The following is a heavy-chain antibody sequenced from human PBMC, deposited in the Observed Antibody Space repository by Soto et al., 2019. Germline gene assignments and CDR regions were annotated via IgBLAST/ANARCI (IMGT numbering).Heavy chain of an antibody. J-gene: IGHJ6*02. Sequence: PSETLSLTCTVSGGSISSGGYYWSWIRQHPGKGLEWIGYIYYSGSTYYNPSLKSRVTISVDTSKNQFSLKLSSVTAADTAVYYCARVVTGTTYYYGMDVWGQGTTVTVSS. V-gene: IGHV4-31*03. CDR2: IYYSGST. D-gene: IGHD1-7*01. CDR3: ARVVTGTTYYYGMDV. CDR1: GGSISSGGYY.